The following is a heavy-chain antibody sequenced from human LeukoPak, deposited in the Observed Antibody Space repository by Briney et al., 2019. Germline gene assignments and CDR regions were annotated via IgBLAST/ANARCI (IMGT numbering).Heavy chain of an antibody. CDR2: IYGSGST. D-gene: IGHD6-19*01. CDR1: GDSLSSHY. J-gene: IGHJ4*02. Sequence: PSETLSLTSTVSGDSLSSHYWSWIRQPPGKGLEWIGYIYGSGSTHYDPSLRSRVTISEDTSKNQFSLKLTSVTAADTAVYYCARNVGWYSHDSWGQGTLVTVSS. V-gene: IGHV4-59*08. CDR3: ARNVGWYSHDS.